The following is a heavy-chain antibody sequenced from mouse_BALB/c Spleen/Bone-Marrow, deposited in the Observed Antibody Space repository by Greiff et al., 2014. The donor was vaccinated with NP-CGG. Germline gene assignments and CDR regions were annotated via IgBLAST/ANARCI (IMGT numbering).Heavy chain of an antibody. Sequence: QVQLQQSGSVLVRPGASVKLSCKASGYTFTSSWMHWAKQRPGQGLEWIGDIHPNSGNTNYNEKFRGKATLTVDTSSNTAYVDLSSLTSEDSAVYYGARPYRFWYFDVWGAGTTVTVSS. CDR1: GYTFTSSW. V-gene: IGHV1S130*01. CDR3: ARPYRFWYFDV. CDR2: IHPNSGNT. D-gene: IGHD2-14*01. J-gene: IGHJ1*01.